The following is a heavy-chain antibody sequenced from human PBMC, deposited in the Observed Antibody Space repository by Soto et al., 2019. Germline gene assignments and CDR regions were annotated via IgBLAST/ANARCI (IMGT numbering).Heavy chain of an antibody. CDR2: ISNDGSNK. Sequence: PGGSLRLSCAVSGFVFSSYDMHWVRQAPGKGLEWVAVISNDGSNKDYADSVKGRFTISRDNSKITLYLQMNGLRAEDTAVYYCAKGKTIFGVVVVSEYWGQGTPVTVSS. CDR3: AKGKTIFGVVVVSEY. CDR1: GFVFSSYD. D-gene: IGHD3-3*01. J-gene: IGHJ4*01. V-gene: IGHV3-30*18.